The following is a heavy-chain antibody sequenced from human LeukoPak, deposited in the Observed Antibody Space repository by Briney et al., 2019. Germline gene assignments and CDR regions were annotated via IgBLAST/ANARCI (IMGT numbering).Heavy chain of an antibody. CDR3: ARHIRYCSGGSCSLYFDY. CDR2: IYPGESDT. CDR1: GYIFTSYW. Sequence: GGSLQISCQGSGYIFTSYWIGWVRQLPGKGLEWMGIIYPGESDTRYSPSFQGQVTISADKSISTSYLQWSSLKASDTAMYYCARHIRYCSGGSCSLYFDYWGQGTLVTVSS. J-gene: IGHJ4*02. V-gene: IGHV5-51*01. D-gene: IGHD2-15*01.